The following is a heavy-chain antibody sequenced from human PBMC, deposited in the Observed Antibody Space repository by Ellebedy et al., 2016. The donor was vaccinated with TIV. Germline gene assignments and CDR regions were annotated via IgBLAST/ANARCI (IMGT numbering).Heavy chain of an antibody. Sequence: ASVKVSCKGSGYSFTTYWITWVRQMPGKGLEWMGRIDPSDSYTNYSPSFQGHVTISADKSINTAHLQWSSLKASDTAIYYCARHMNTAMTNDYWGQGTLVTVSS. V-gene: IGHV5-10-1*01. CDR3: ARHMNTAMTNDY. J-gene: IGHJ4*02. CDR2: IDPSDSYT. CDR1: GYSFTTYW. D-gene: IGHD5-18*01.